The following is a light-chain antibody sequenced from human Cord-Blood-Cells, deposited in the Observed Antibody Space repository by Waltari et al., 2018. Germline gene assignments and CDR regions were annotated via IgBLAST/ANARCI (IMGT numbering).Light chain of an antibody. CDR1: SSYVGSSNL. J-gene: IGLJ3*02. V-gene: IGLV2-23*01. Sequence: QSALTQPASVSGSPGQSITISCTATSSYVGSSNLVPWYQQHPGKPPKLMIYEGSKLPSGVSNRFSGSKSGNTASLTISGLQAEDEADYYCCSYAGSSTLVFGGGTKLTVL. CDR3: CSYAGSSTLV. CDR2: EGS.